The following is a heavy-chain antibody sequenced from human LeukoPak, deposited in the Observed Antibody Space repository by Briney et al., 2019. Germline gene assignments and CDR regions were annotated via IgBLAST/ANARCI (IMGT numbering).Heavy chain of an antibody. CDR3: ARHRGGDGYNFDY. D-gene: IGHD5-24*01. CDR1: GGSISSSSYY. V-gene: IGHV4-39*01. J-gene: IGHJ4*02. CDR2: IYYSGST. Sequence: SETLSLTCTVSGGSISSSSYYWGWIRQPPGKGLEWIGSIYYSGSTYYNPSLKGRVTISVDTSKNQFSLKLSSVTAADTAVYYCARHRGGDGYNFDYWGQGTLVTVSS.